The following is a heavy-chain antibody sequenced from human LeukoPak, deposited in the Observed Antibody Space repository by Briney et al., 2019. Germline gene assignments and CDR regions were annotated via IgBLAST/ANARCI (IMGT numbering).Heavy chain of an antibody. CDR3: AKTDYSDSSGFATLFDC. D-gene: IGHD3-22*01. V-gene: IGHV3-23*01. Sequence: PGGSLRLSCAASGFTFRNYAMSWVRQAPGKGLEWVSGISGNGDKIYYADSVKGRFTISRDNSKSTLHLQMNSLRGEDTAVYYCAKTDYSDSSGFATLFDCWGQGTQVTVSS. CDR2: ISGNGDKI. J-gene: IGHJ4*02. CDR1: GFTFRNYA.